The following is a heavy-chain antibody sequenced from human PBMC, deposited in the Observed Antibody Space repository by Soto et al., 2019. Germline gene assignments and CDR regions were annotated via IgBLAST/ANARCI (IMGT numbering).Heavy chain of an antibody. V-gene: IGHV3-23*01. CDR3: AMGLAAAGPLDY. J-gene: IGHJ4*02. Sequence: GGSLRLSCAASGFAFSYSAMSWFRQAPGRGLEWVSTISGSGGTPYYADSVKGRFTISRDNSKNSLYLVLNSLRADDTAIYYCAMGLAAAGPLDYWGQGALVTVSS. CDR2: ISGSGGTP. D-gene: IGHD6-13*01. CDR1: GFAFSYSA.